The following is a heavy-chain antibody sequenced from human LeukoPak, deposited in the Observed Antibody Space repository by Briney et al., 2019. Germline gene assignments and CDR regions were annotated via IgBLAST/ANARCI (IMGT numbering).Heavy chain of an antibody. J-gene: IGHJ4*02. D-gene: IGHD3-3*01. CDR3: ARNGNKYYDFWSGYYTGYFDY. CDR2: IIPIFGTA. V-gene: IGHV1-69*13. Sequence: SVKVSCKASGGTFSSYAISWVRQAPGQRLEWMGGIIPIFGTANYAQKFQGRVTITADESTSTAYMELSSLRSEDTAVYYCARNGNKYYDFWSGYYTGYFDYWGQGTLVTVSS. CDR1: GGTFSSYA.